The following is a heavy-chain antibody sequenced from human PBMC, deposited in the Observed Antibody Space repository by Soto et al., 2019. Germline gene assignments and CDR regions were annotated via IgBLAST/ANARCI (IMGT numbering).Heavy chain of an antibody. CDR2: IYYSGST. V-gene: IGHV4-31*03. J-gene: IGHJ4*02. Sequence: PSETLSLTCTVSGGSISSGGYYWSWIRQHPGKGLEWIGYIYYSGSTYYNPSLKSRVTISVDTSKNQFSLKLSSVTAADKAVYYCASWDYLGYSYRPLPFASWGQGTLVTVSS. CDR3: ASWDYLGYSYRPLPFAS. D-gene: IGHD5-18*01. CDR1: GGSISSGGYY.